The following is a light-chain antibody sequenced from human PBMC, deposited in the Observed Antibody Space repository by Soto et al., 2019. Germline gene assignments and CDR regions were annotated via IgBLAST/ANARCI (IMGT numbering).Light chain of an antibody. CDR1: QSVSSSY. CDR3: QQYGSAPLT. V-gene: IGKV3-20*01. Sequence: EIVLTQSPGTLSLSPGERATLSCRASQSVSSSYLAWYQQKPGQAPRLLIYGASSRATGIPDRFSGSGSRTYFTLTMSTLEPEDFAVYYWQQYGSAPLTFDGGTKVEIK. CDR2: GAS. J-gene: IGKJ4*01.